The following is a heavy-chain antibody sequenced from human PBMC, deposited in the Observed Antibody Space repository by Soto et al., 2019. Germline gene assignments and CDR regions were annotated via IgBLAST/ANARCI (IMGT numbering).Heavy chain of an antibody. CDR1: GYTFTGYY. CDR3: ARGGDSSGSYHKYCYGMDV. J-gene: IGHJ6*02. Sequence: ASVKVSCKASGYTFTGYYMHWVRQAPGQGLEWMGWINPNSGGTNYAQKFQGWVSMTRDTSISTAYMELSRLRSDDTAVYYCARGGDSSGSYHKYCYGMDVWGQGTTFTVSS. D-gene: IGHD6-19*01. V-gene: IGHV1-2*04. CDR2: INPNSGGT.